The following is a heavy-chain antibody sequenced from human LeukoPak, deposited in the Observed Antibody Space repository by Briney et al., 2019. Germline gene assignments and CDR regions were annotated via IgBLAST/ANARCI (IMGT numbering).Heavy chain of an antibody. V-gene: IGHV1-18*01. CDR3: ARDGSTTLYYYYMDV. J-gene: IGHJ6*03. CDR1: GYTFTSYG. CDR2: ISAYSGNT. D-gene: IGHD2-15*01. Sequence: ASVKVSCKASGYTFTSYGISWVRQAPGQGLEWMGWISAYSGNTNYAQKLQGRVTMTTDTSTSTAYMELRSLRSDDTAVYYCARDGSTTLYYYYMDVWGKGTTVTVSS.